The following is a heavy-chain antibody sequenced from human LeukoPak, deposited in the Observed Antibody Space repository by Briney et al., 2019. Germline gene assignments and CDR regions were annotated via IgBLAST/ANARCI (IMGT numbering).Heavy chain of an antibody. D-gene: IGHD6-13*01. CDR3: ARAAYSSSPDY. V-gene: IGHV3-48*02. Sequence: GGSLRLSCAASGFTFSSYGMSWVRQAPGRGLEWVSYISPTSSDIHYADSVKGRFTISRDNARYSLYLQVYSLRDEDTAVYYCARAAYSSSPDYWGQGALVTVSS. J-gene: IGHJ4*02. CDR2: ISPTSSDI. CDR1: GFTFSSYG.